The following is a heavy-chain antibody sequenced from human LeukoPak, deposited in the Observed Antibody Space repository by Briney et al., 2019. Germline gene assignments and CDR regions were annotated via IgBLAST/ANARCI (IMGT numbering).Heavy chain of an antibody. CDR3: ARPQSGYSGYGYFDY. CDR2: INHSGST. CDR1: GGSFSGYY. D-gene: IGHD5-12*01. J-gene: IGHJ4*02. Sequence: PSETLSLTCAVYGGSFSGYYWSWIRQPPGKGLEWIGEINHSGSTNYNPSLKSRVTISVDTSKNQFSLKLSSVTAADTAVYYCARPQSGYSGYGYFDYWGQGTLVTVSS. V-gene: IGHV4-34*01.